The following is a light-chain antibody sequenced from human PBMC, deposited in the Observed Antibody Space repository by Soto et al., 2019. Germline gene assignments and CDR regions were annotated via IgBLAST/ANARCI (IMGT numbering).Light chain of an antibody. J-gene: IGLJ3*02. CDR1: TSDVGGYNY. Sequence: QSVLTQPRSVSASPGQSVTISCTGTTSDVGGYNYVSWYQQHAGQAPKLMIYDVSKRPSGVPDRFSGSKSGNTASLTISGLQDEDEADYYCCSYAGSYTWVFGGGTKVTVL. CDR3: CSYAGSYTWV. CDR2: DVS. V-gene: IGLV2-11*01.